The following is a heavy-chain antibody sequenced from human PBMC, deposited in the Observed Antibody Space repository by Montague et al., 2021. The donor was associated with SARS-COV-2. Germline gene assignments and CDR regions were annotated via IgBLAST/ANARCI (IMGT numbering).Heavy chain of an antibody. V-gene: IGHV4-4*02. CDR1: GASVTSTNW. CDR3: ASPKEGSGYYRPFDY. J-gene: IGHJ4*02. D-gene: IGHD3-22*01. CDR2: IYHTGNT. Sequence: SETLSLTCGVSGASVTSTNWWRWVRQPTGKGLEWIGEIYHTGNTNYSPSLKNRVSISLDKSKNQLSLRLNSVTAADTAVYYCASPKEGSGYYRPFDYWGQGILVTVSS.